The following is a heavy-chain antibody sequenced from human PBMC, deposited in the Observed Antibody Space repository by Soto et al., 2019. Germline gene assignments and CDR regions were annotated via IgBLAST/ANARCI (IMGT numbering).Heavy chain of an antibody. CDR1: GVSITSGGYY. CDR3: ARGGWSDNWFVP. J-gene: IGHJ5*02. CDR2: IYYSGST. V-gene: IGHV4-31*03. D-gene: IGHD6-19*01. Sequence: SETLSLTCTVSGVSITSGGYYWGWIRQHPGKGLEWIGHIYYSGSTSYNPSLKSRVSMSADTSKNQFSMKLSSVTAADTAVYYCARGGWSDNWFVPWGQGTLVTVSS.